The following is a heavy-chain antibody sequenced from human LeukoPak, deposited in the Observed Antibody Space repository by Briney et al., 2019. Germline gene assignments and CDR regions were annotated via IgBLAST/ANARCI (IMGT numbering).Heavy chain of an antibody. CDR1: GGSINSYY. CDR3: ARGGGGLSNPLDY. V-gene: IGHV4-59*01. J-gene: IGHJ4*02. CDR2: IHYSGST. Sequence: SETLSLTCTVSGGSINSYYWSWIRQPPGKGLEWIGCIHYSGSTNYNPSLKSRVTISVDTSKNQFSLKLSSVTAADTAVYYCARGGGGLSNPLDYWGQGTLVTVSS. D-gene: IGHD3-16*01.